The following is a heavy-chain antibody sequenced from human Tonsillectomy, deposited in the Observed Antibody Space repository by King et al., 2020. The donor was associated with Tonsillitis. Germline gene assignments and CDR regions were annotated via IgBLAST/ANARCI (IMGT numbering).Heavy chain of an antibody. CDR1: GFTFSSYG. J-gene: IGHJ3*02. CDR3: AKDQWRDQNWNHDAFDI. CDR2: TSYDGSNK. V-gene: IGHV3-30*18. Sequence: VQLVESGGGVVQPGRSLRLSCAASGFTFSSYGMHWVRQAPGKGLEWGAVTSYDGSNKYYADSVKGRVTISRDNSKNTLYLQMNSLRAEDTAVYYCAKDQWRDQNWNHDAFDIWGQGTIVTVSS. D-gene: IGHD1-1*01.